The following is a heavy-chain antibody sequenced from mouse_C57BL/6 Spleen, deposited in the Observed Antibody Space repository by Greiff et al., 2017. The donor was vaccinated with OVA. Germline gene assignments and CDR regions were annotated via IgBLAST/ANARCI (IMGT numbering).Heavy chain of an antibody. CDR2: IYPGDGDT. D-gene: IGHD3-2*02. Sequence: VQLQQSGPELVKPGASVKISCKASGYAFSSSWMNWVKQRPGKGLEWIGRIYPGDGDTNYNGKFKGKATLTADKSSSTAYMQLSSLTSEDSAVYFCARGAAQATLDYVDYWGQGTTLTVSS. V-gene: IGHV1-82*01. J-gene: IGHJ2*01. CDR1: GYAFSSSW. CDR3: ARGAAQATLDYVDY.